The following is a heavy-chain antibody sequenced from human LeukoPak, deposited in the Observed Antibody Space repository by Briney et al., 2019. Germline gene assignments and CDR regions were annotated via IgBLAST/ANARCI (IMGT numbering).Heavy chain of an antibody. CDR1: GSTFSNYD. CDR3: AKDLSRAVAADWFDP. V-gene: IGHV3-23*01. CDR2: ISDSGGST. Sequence: GGSLRLSCAASGSTFSNYDMSWVRQAPGKGLEWVSTISDSGGSTYYADSVKGRFTISRDNSKNTLYLQMTNLRDADTAVYYCAKDLSRAVAADWFDPWDQGSLVTVSS. J-gene: IGHJ5*02. D-gene: IGHD6-19*01.